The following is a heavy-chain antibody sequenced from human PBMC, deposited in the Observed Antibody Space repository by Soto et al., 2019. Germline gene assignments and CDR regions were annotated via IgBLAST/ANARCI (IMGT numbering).Heavy chain of an antibody. CDR3: AKLPWGFNYYDRSEYRATDNDAFDI. J-gene: IGHJ3*02. CDR2: VSYDGGTK. CDR1: GFTFSHYG. V-gene: IGHV3-30*18. Sequence: QMQLMESGGGVVQPGTSLRVSCAASGFTFSHYGIHWVRQAPGKGLEWVAVVSYDGGTKLYADSVRDRFAISRDNSKNTLYLQMNRLGPDDTAVYYCAKLPWGFNYYDRSEYRATDNDAFDIWGQGTMVTVSS. D-gene: IGHD3-22*01.